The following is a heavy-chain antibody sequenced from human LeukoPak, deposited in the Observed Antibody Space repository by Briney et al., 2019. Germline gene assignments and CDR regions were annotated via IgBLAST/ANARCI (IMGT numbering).Heavy chain of an antibody. V-gene: IGHV3-48*03. CDR1: GFTFSSYE. J-gene: IGHJ4*02. Sequence: GGSLRLSCAASGFTFSSYEMNWVRQAPGRGLEWVSYISSSGSTIYYADSVKGRFTISRDNSKNTLCLQMNSLRAEDTAVYYCAKEIWPTVTTPGHTHFDYWGQGTLVTVSS. CDR3: AKEIWPTVTTPGHTHFDY. D-gene: IGHD4-17*01. CDR2: ISSSGSTI.